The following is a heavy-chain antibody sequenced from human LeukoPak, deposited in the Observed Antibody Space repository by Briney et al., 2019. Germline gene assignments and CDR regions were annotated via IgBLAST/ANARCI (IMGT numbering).Heavy chain of an antibody. Sequence: SQTLSLTRTVSGGSISSGSYYWSWIRQPAGKGLEWIGRIYTSGSTNYNPSLKSRVTISVDTSKNQFSLKLSSVTAADTAVYYCARVTSSGYYYYYMDVWGKGTTVTVSS. J-gene: IGHJ6*03. CDR1: GGSISSGSYY. D-gene: IGHD3-22*01. CDR3: ARVTSSGYYYYYMDV. CDR2: IYTSGST. V-gene: IGHV4-61*02.